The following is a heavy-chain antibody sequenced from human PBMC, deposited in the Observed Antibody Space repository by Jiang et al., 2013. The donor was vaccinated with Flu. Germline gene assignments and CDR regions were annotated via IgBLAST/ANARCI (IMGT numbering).Heavy chain of an antibody. CDR1: GFTFSSYA. CDR3: ANVRHYSSGWSENDAFDI. CDR2: ISGSGGST. D-gene: IGHD6-19*01. V-gene: IGHV3-23*01. Sequence: VQLLESGGGLVQPGGSLRLSCAASGFTFSSYAMSWVRQAPGKGLEWVSAISGSGGSTYYADSVKGRFTISRDNSKNTLYLQMNSLRAEDTAVYYCANVRHYSSGWSENDAFDIWGQGTMVTVSS. J-gene: IGHJ3*02.